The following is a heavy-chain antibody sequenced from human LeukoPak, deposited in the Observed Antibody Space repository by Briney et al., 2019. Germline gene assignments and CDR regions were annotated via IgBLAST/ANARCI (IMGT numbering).Heavy chain of an antibody. CDR2: ISPRGGGT. J-gene: IGHJ4*02. CDR1: GFTFRNYG. V-gene: IGHV3-23*01. CDR3: AKDRVFELWFEEASPYYFDY. D-gene: IGHD3-10*01. Sequence: PGGTLRLSCAASGFTFRNYGMNWVRQAPGKGLEWLSGISPRGGGTYYADSVKGRFTISRDISKNTLYLQMNGLRAEDTAVYYCAKDRVFELWFEEASPYYFDYWGQGTLVTVSS.